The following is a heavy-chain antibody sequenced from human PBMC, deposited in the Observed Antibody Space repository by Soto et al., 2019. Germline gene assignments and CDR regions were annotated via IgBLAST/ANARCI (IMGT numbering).Heavy chain of an antibody. D-gene: IGHD3-10*01. Sequence: GASVKVSCKASGYTFTSYDINWVRQATGQGLEWMGWMNPNSGNTGYAQKFQGRVTMTRNTSVSTAYMELSSLRSEDTAVYYCARGTSMVRGVIIMLVPGFDPWGQGALVTVSS. CDR1: GYTFTSYD. CDR2: MNPNSGNT. V-gene: IGHV1-8*01. CDR3: ARGTSMVRGVIIMLVPGFDP. J-gene: IGHJ5*02.